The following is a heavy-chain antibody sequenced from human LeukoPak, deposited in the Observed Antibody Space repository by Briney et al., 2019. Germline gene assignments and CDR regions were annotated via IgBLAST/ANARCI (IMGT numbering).Heavy chain of an antibody. CDR2: ISDSGVTT. D-gene: IGHD4-17*01. CDR3: AREAVYYYYMDV. Sequence: PGGSLRLSCAASGFIFRNFGMTWVRQVPGKGLEWVSTISDSGVTTHYADSVKGRFTISRDNSKSTLYLQMNSLRAEDTAVYYCAREAVYYYYMDVWGKGTTVTVSS. CDR1: GFIFRNFG. V-gene: IGHV3-23*01. J-gene: IGHJ6*03.